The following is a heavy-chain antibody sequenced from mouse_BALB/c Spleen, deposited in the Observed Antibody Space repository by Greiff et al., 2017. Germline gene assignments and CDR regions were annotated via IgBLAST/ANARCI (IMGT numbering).Heavy chain of an antibody. CDR3: ARGEVRRLADWYFDV. V-gene: IGHV2-2*02. Sequence: QVQLKQSGPGLVQPSQSLSITCTVSGFSLTSYGVHWVRQSPGKGLEWLGVIWSGGSTDYNAAFISRLSISKDNSKSQVFFKMNSLQANDTAIYYCARGEVRRLADWYFDVWGAGTTVTVSS. CDR1: GFSLTSYG. D-gene: IGHD2-14*01. CDR2: IWSGGST. J-gene: IGHJ1*01.